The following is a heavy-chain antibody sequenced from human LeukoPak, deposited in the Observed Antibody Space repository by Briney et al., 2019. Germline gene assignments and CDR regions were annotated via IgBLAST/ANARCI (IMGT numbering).Heavy chain of an antibody. V-gene: IGHV3-23*01. D-gene: IGHD3/OR15-3a*01. CDR3: AKRGVVIRVILVGFHKEAYYFES. CDR2: ISDSGGNT. Sequence: GGSLRLSCAVSGITLSNYGMSWVRQAPGKRLEWVAGISDSGGNTKYADSVKGRFTISRDNPKNKLYLQMNSLRAEDTAVYFCAKRGVVIRVILVGFHKEAYYFESWGQGALVTVSS. J-gene: IGHJ4*02. CDR1: GITLSNYG.